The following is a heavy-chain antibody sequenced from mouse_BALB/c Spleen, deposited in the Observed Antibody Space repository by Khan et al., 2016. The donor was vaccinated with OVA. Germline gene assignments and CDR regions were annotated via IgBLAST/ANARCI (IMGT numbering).Heavy chain of an antibody. Sequence: VQLKESGPGLVKPSQSLSLTCSVTGYSITSGYFWNWIRQFPGNNLEWMGYIRYDGNSDYNPSLKNRISITRDTSKNQFFLKLNSVTPEDTATXYVARGGSSGPAWFTYWGQGTLVTVSA. CDR1: GYSITSGYF. CDR2: IRYDGNS. CDR3: ARGGSSGPAWFTY. J-gene: IGHJ3*01. D-gene: IGHD3-1*01. V-gene: IGHV3-6*02.